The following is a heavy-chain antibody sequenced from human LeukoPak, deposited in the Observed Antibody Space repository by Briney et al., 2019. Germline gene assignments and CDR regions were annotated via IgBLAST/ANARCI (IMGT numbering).Heavy chain of an antibody. CDR2: MNPNSGNT. CDR3: ARGVGPTNFLDY. Sequence: WASVKVSCTASGYTFTSYDINWVRQATGQGLEWMGWMNPNSGNTGYAQKFQGRVTMTRNTAISTAYMELSSLRSEDTAVYYCARGVGPTNFLDYWGQGTLVTVSS. V-gene: IGHV1-8*01. CDR1: GYTFTSYD. J-gene: IGHJ4*02. D-gene: IGHD1-26*01.